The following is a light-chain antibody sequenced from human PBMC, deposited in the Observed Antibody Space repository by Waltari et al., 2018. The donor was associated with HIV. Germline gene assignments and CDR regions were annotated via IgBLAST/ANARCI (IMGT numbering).Light chain of an antibody. Sequence: VMTQSPDSLTMSLGARATIHCKSSQTFLHSSHHKNYLAWYQQKTGQPPRLLMNWAATRESGVPDRFSGSGSGTDFTLTISSRQAEDVAVDYCQKYDSTSPLTFGPGTKV. CDR3: QKYDSTSPLT. V-gene: IGKV4-1*01. CDR2: WAA. J-gene: IGKJ3*01. CDR1: QTFLHSSHHKNY.